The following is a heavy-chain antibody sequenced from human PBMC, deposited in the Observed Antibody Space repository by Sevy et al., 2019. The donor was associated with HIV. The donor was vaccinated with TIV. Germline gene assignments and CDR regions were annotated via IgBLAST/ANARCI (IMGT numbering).Heavy chain of an antibody. CDR1: GGSISNYF. CDR3: ARESIGAVGDFDY. CDR2: IYYSGST. D-gene: IGHD6-13*01. V-gene: IGHV4-59*01. Sequence: SETLSLTCTVSGGSISNYFWSWIRQPPGKGLEWIGYIYYSGSTNYNPSLKSRVTISVDTSKNQFSMKLSSVTAADTAVYYCARESIGAVGDFDYWGQGTLVTVSS. J-gene: IGHJ4*02.